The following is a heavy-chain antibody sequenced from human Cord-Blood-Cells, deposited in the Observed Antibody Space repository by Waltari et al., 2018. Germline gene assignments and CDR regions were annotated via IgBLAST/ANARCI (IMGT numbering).Heavy chain of an antibody. J-gene: IGHJ3*02. Sequence: QVQLVESGGGVVQPGRSLRLSCAASGFTFSSYAMHWARQAPGKGLEWVAVISYDGSNKYYADSVKGRFTISRDNSKNTLYLQMNSLRAEDTAVYYCARAHYYDSSGYAFDIWGQGTMVTVSS. D-gene: IGHD3-22*01. CDR2: ISYDGSNK. V-gene: IGHV3-30*04. CDR1: GFTFSSYA. CDR3: ARAHYYDSSGYAFDI.